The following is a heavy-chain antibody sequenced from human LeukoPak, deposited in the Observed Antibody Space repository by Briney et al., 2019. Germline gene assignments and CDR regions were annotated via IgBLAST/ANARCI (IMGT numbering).Heavy chain of an antibody. CDR2: INPNSGGT. CDR3: ARDHTGTSMRFDP. CDR1: GYTFTGYY. Sequence: ASVKVSXKASGYTFTGYYMHWVRQAPGQGLEWIGWINPNSGGTNYAQEFQGRVTMTRDTSISTAYMELSRLRSDDTAVYYCARDHTGTSMRFDPWGQGTLVTVSS. J-gene: IGHJ5*02. D-gene: IGHD1-1*01. V-gene: IGHV1-2*02.